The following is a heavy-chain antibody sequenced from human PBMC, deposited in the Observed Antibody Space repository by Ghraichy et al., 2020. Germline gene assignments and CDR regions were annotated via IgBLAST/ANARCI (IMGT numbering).Heavy chain of an antibody. CDR3: ARDFGSYYNLGWFDS. CDR2: ISGSGGST. D-gene: IGHD3-10*01. Sequence: GGSLRLSCAASGFAFRNYAIHWVRQAPGKGLEWVSGISGSGGSTYYTDSVKGRFNIARDNYRNTLSLQMSSLRAEDTAIYYCARDFGSYYNLGWFDSWGQGTLVSVSS. J-gene: IGHJ5*01. V-gene: IGHV3-23*01. CDR1: GFAFRNYA.